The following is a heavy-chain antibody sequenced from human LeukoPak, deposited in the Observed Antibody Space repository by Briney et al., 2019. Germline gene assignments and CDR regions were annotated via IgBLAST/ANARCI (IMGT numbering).Heavy chain of an antibody. J-gene: IGHJ5*02. CDR2: ISGSGGST. CDR3: AKGPGSSTSCPLFDP. D-gene: IGHD2-2*01. V-gene: IGHV3-23*01. Sequence: PRGSLRLSCAASGFTFSSYAMSWVRQAPGKGLEWVSAISGSGGSTYYADSVKGRFTISRDNSKNTLYLQMNSLRAEDTAVYYCAKGPGSSTSCPLFDPWGQGTLVTASS. CDR1: GFTFSSYA.